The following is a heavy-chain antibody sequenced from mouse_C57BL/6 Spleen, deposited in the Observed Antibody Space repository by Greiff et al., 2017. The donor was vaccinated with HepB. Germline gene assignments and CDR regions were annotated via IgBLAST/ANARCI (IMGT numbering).Heavy chain of an antibody. CDR2: IYPGDGDT. V-gene: IGHV1-80*01. CDR3: ARDEDGYYLYAMDY. J-gene: IGHJ4*01. D-gene: IGHD2-3*01. Sequence: QVQLQQSGAELVKPGASVKISCKASGYAFSSYWMNWVKQRPGKGLEWIGQIYPGDGDTNYNGKFKGKATLTADKSSSTAYMQLRSLTSEDSAVYFGARDEDGYYLYAMDYWGQGTSVTVSS. CDR1: GYAFSSYW.